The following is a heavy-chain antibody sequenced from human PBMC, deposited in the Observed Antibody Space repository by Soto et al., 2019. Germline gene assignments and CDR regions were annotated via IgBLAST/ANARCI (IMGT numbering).Heavy chain of an antibody. Sequence: SETLSLTCAVSGGSISSSNWWSWVRQPPGKGLEWIGEIYHSGSTNYNPSLKSRVTISVDKSKNQFSLKLSSVTAADTAVYYCARELTYYYGSGSYPKPANWFDPWGQGTLVTVSS. V-gene: IGHV4-4*02. CDR2: IYHSGST. D-gene: IGHD3-10*01. CDR1: GGSISSSNW. CDR3: ARELTYYYGSGSYPKPANWFDP. J-gene: IGHJ5*02.